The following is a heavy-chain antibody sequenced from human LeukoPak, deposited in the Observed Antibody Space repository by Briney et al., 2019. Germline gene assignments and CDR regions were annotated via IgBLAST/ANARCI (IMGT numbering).Heavy chain of an antibody. CDR2: ISSSSSYI. J-gene: IGHJ4*02. CDR3: ARDGRCGGDCYAS. D-gene: IGHD2-21*02. Sequence: GGSLRLSSAASGFTFISYEVNWVRQAPGKGLEWVSIISSSSSYIYYADSVKGRFTISRDNAKNALYLQMNSLRVEDTAVYYCARDGRCGGDCYASWGQGTLVTVSS. CDR1: GFTFISYE. V-gene: IGHV3-21*01.